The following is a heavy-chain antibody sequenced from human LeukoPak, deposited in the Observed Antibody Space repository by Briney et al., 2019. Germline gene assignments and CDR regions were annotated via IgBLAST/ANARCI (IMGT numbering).Heavy chain of an antibody. CDR3: ARVGDYSPRGWFDP. V-gene: IGHV1-46*01. Sequence: WASVKVSCKASGYTFTSYYIHWVRQAPGQGLEWMGIINPSGGSTTYAQKFQGRVTMTRDMSTRTLYMELSSLRSEDTAFYYCARVGDYSPRGWFDPWGQGTLVTVSS. CDR1: GYTFTSYY. J-gene: IGHJ5*02. D-gene: IGHD4-11*01. CDR2: INPSGGST.